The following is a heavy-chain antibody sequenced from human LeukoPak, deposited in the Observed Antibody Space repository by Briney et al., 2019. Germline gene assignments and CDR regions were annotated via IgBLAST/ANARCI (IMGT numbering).Heavy chain of an antibody. CDR2: ISPTGST. Sequence: SETLSLTCTVYGGSFNGYYWKWIRQPPGKGLEWIGEISPTGSTNYNPSLKSRVTISVDTSRRQFSLKVSSVTAADTAVYYCARQRIFDVWGKGTTVTVSS. J-gene: IGHJ6*04. V-gene: IGHV4-34*01. D-gene: IGHD1-1*01. CDR3: ARQRIFDV. CDR1: GGSFNGYY.